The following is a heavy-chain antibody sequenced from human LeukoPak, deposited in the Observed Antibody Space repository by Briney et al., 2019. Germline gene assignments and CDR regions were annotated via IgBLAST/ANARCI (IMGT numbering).Heavy chain of an antibody. J-gene: IGHJ6*03. CDR2: INPSGGST. CDR1: GYSFTSYY. V-gene: IGHV1-46*01. Sequence: GASVKVSCKASGYSFTSYYMHWVRQAPGQGLEWMGIINPSGGSTSYAQKFQGRVTMTRDMSTSTVYMELSSLRSEDTAVYYCARDFRQYYYYYMDVWAKGPRSPSP. CDR3: ARDFRQYYYYYMDV.